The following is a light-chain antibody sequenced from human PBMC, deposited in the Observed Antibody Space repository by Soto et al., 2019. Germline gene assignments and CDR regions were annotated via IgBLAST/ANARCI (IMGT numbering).Light chain of an antibody. V-gene: IGLV2-11*01. CDR3: CPYAGSYTWV. CDR1: SSDVGGYNY. Sequence: QSALTQPRSVSGSPGQSVTISCTGTSSDVGGYNYVSWYQQRPGKAPKLMIYDVSKRPSGVPDRFSGSKSGNTASLTISGLQAEDEADYYCCPYAGSYTWVFGGGTKLTVL. J-gene: IGLJ3*02. CDR2: DVS.